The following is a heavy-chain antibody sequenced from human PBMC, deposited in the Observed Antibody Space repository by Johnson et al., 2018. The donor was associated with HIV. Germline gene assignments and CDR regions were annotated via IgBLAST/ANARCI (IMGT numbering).Heavy chain of an antibody. CDR2: ISWNSGSI. CDR1: GFTFDDYA. CDR3: ARDLYYYDSSDYYSNAFDI. J-gene: IGHJ3*02. Sequence: VQLVESGGGLVQPGRSLRLSCAASGFTFDDYAMHWVRQAPGKGLEWVSGISWNSGSIGYADSVKGRFTISRDNSKNMLYLQMNSLRAEDTAMYYCARDLYYYDSSDYYSNAFDIWGQGTLVTVSA. D-gene: IGHD3-22*01. V-gene: IGHV3-9*01.